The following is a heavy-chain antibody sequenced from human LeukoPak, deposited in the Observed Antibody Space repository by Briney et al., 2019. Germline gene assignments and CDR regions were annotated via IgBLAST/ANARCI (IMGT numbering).Heavy chain of an antibody. J-gene: IGHJ3*02. CDR3: ARETGYDTHDAFDT. Sequence: SETLSLTCTVSGGSISTYYWSWIRQPPGKGLEWIGYIYYTGSTSYNPSLKSRVTMSLDASKSQFSLELNSVTPADTAVYYCARETGYDTHDAFDTWGQGTMVTVSS. CDR1: GGSISTYY. D-gene: IGHD5-12*01. V-gene: IGHV4-59*01. CDR2: IYYTGST.